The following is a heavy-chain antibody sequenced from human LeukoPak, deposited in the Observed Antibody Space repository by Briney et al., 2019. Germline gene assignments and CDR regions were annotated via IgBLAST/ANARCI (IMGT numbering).Heavy chain of an antibody. Sequence: SGGSLRLSCAASEFTFTSYAMHWVRQAPGKWLEWVAFIRYDGTSKYYADSVKGRFTISRDDSENTLYLQMNSLTAEDTAVYYCAKDLGGTFDYWGEGTLVTVSS. CDR3: AKDLGGTFDY. CDR2: IRYDGTSK. V-gene: IGHV3-30*02. D-gene: IGHD1-26*01. J-gene: IGHJ4*02. CDR1: EFTFTSYA.